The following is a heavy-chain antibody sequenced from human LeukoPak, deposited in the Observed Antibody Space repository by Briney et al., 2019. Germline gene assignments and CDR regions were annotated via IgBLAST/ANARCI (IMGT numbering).Heavy chain of an antibody. CDR1: GFTFSNYA. D-gene: IGHD3-22*01. CDR2: ISGSGGST. Sequence: PGGSLRLSCAASGFTFSNYAMSWVRQAPGKGLEWVSSISGSGGSTYYPDSVKGRFTISRDNSKNTLFLQMNSLRAEDTAVYYCAKDPYYYDTSGYNGDYWGQGTLVTVSS. CDR3: AKDPYYYDTSGYNGDY. J-gene: IGHJ4*02. V-gene: IGHV3-23*01.